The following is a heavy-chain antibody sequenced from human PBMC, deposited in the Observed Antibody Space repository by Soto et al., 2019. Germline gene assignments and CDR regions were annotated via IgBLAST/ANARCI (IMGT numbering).Heavy chain of an antibody. CDR2: INHSGST. Sequence: SETLSLTCAVYGGSFSGYYWSWIRQPPGKGLEWIGEINHSGSTNYNPSLKGRVTISVDTSKNQFSLKLSSVTAADTAVYYCARLPPGVQLWGMDVWGQGTTVTVSS. V-gene: IGHV4-34*01. D-gene: IGHD5-18*01. J-gene: IGHJ6*02. CDR1: GGSFSGYY. CDR3: ARLPPGVQLWGMDV.